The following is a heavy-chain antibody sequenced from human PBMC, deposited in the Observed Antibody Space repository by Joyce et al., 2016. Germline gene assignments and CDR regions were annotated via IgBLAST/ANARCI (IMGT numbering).Heavy chain of an antibody. J-gene: IGHJ6*03. Sequence: EVQLVQSGAEVKKPGATVKISCKVSGYTFTDYYMHWVQQAPGQGLEWMGLVDPEDGETLYAEKCQGRVTITAGMSTDTAYMELSSLRAEDTAVYYCATVDYYYGSGTPRDYYYYMDVWGKGTTVTVSS. D-gene: IGHD3-10*01. V-gene: IGHV1-69-2*01. CDR1: GYTFTDYY. CDR2: VDPEDGET. CDR3: ATVDYYYGSGTPRDYYYYMDV.